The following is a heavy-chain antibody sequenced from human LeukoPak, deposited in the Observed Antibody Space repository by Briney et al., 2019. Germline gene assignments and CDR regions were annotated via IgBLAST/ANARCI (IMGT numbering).Heavy chain of an antibody. CDR3: AKNRWGSVATPDS. D-gene: IGHD5-12*01. V-gene: IGHV3-23*01. Sequence: TGGSLRLSCAASGFTFSSYAMGRVRQAPGKGLEWVSAISGNGDTYYADSVKGRFTISRDNSKNTVYLQMNSLAIEDTAIYYCAKNRWGSVATPDSWGQGTVVTVSS. CDR2: ISGNGDT. CDR1: GFTFSSYA. J-gene: IGHJ4*02.